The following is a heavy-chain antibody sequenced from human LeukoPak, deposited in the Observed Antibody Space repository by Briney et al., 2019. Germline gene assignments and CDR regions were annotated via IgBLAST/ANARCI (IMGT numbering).Heavy chain of an antibody. CDR3: ANLGMVYNILTGYRRPQTNDY. CDR1: RFTFSSYT. V-gene: IGHV3-30*02. J-gene: IGHJ4*02. CDR2: IRYDGSNK. D-gene: IGHD3-9*01. Sequence: GGSLRLSCTASRFTFSSYTMNWVRQAPGKGLEGVAFIRYDGSNKYYTDSVKGRFTISRDNSKNTLYLQMNSLRAEDTAVYYCANLGMVYNILTGYRRPQTNDYWGQGTLVTVSS.